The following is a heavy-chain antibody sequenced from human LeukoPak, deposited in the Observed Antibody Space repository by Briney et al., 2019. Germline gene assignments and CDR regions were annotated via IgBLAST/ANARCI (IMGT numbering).Heavy chain of an antibody. Sequence: GGSLRLSCAASGFTFDDYAMHWVRQAPGKGLEWVSGISWNSGSIGYADSVKGRFTISRDNAKNSLYLQMNSLRVKDTAVYYCARDPDYYYMDVWGKGTTVTVSS. CDR3: ARDPDYYYMDV. V-gene: IGHV3-9*01. CDR1: GFTFDDYA. J-gene: IGHJ6*03. CDR2: ISWNSGSI.